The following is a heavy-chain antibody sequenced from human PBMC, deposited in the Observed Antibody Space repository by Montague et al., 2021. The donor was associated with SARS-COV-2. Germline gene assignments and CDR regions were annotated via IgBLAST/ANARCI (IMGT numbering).Heavy chain of an antibody. V-gene: IGHV4-34*01. J-gene: IGHJ4*02. Sequence: SETLSLTCTIYGGSSSDYYWSWIRQPPEKGLEWIGEINQSGRTNNDPSLKSRVIISVDTSKNQFSLKLSSVTAADTAVYYCARRGSSVWGVPVSAELDYWGQGILVIVSS. CDR3: ARRGSSVWGVPVSAELDY. CDR2: INQSGRT. CDR1: GGSSSDYY. D-gene: IGHD3-10*01.